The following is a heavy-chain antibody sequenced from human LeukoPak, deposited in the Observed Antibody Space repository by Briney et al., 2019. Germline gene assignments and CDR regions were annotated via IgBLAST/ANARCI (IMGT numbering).Heavy chain of an antibody. J-gene: IGHJ6*03. V-gene: IGHV3-73*01. CDR3: TRQATLGYCSGGSCYSGSYYYYYMGV. Sequence: GGSLKLSCAASGFTFSGSAMHWVRQASGKGLEWVGRIRSKANSYATAYAASVKGRFTISRDDSKNTAYLQMNSLKTEDTAVYYCTRQATLGYCSGGSCYSGSYYYYYMGVWGKGTTVTISS. D-gene: IGHD2-15*01. CDR2: IRSKANSYAT. CDR1: GFTFSGSA.